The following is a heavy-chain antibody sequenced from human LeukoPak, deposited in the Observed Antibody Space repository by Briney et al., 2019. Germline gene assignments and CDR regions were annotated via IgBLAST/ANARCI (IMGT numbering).Heavy chain of an antibody. J-gene: IGHJ4*02. Sequence: PGGSLRLSCAASGFTFSSYSMNWVRQAPGKGLEWVSSISSSSSYIYYADSVKGRFTISRDNAKNSLYLQMNSLRAEDTAVYYCARDFVWDDVDTAMVTPGFWGQGTLVTVSS. CDR1: GFTFSSYS. CDR3: ARDFVWDDVDTAMVTPGF. CDR2: ISSSSSYI. V-gene: IGHV3-21*01. D-gene: IGHD5-18*01.